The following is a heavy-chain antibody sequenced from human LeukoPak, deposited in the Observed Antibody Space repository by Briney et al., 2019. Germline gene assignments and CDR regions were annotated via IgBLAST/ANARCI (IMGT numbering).Heavy chain of an antibody. J-gene: IGHJ3*02. CDR3: ARDLAWDAFDI. Sequence: PGGSLRLSCAASGLTFSSHEMNWVRHAPGKGLEWVSSIHSSSGSIYYADSLKGRFTISRDNAKNSLYLQMNSLRAEDTAVYYCARDLAWDAFDIWGQGTMVTVSS. CDR2: IHSSSGSI. CDR1: GLTFSSHE. V-gene: IGHV3-21*01.